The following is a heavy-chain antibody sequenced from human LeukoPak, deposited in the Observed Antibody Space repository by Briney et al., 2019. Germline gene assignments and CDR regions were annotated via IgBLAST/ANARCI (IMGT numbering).Heavy chain of an antibody. J-gene: IGHJ4*02. D-gene: IGHD3-22*01. V-gene: IGHV3-23*01. Sequence: PGGSLRLSCAASGFTFSSYAMSWVRQAPGKGLEWVSAISGSGGSTYYADSVKGRFTISRDNSKNTLYLQMNSLRAEDTAVYYCAIPQTGGGYYDSSGYSDYWGQETLVTVSS. CDR1: GFTFSSYA. CDR2: ISGSGGST. CDR3: AIPQTGGGYYDSSGYSDY.